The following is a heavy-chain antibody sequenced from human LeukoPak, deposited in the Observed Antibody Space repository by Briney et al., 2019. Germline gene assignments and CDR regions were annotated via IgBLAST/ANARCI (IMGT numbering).Heavy chain of an antibody. CDR3: TRFTITGTVGEYFDP. D-gene: IGHD1-7*01. J-gene: IGHJ5*02. Sequence: PGGSLRLSCTASGFTFGDYAMSWFRQAPGKGLEWVGFIRNKAYGGTTEYAASVKGRFTISRDDSKSIAYLQMNSLKIEDTAVYYCTRFTITGTVGEYFDPWGQGTLVTVSS. CDR1: GFTFGDYA. CDR2: IRNKAYGGTT. V-gene: IGHV3-49*03.